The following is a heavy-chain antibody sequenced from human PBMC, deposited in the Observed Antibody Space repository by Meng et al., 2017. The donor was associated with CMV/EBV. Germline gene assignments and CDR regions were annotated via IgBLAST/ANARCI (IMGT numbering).Heavy chain of an antibody. CDR2: ISAYNGNT. Sequence: VQLVLSVAEVKKPWAPVKVSCKATGYTFTSYGISWVRQSPGQGLEWMGWISAYNGNTNYAQKLQGRVTMTTDTSTSTAYMELRSLRSDDTAVYYCARGGRYYYDSSGYCDYWGQGTLVTVFS. V-gene: IGHV1-18*01. CDR1: GYTFTSYG. CDR3: ARGGRYYYDSSGYCDY. J-gene: IGHJ4*02. D-gene: IGHD3-22*01.